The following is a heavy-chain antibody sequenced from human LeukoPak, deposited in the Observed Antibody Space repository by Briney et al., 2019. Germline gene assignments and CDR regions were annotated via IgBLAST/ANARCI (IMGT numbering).Heavy chain of an antibody. CDR3: ARAEVLRFLEWSSYFQH. CDR2: ISYDGSNK. CDR1: GFTFSSYA. Sequence: GGSLRLSCAASGFTFSSYAMHWVRQAPGKGLEWAAVISYDGSNKYYADSVKGRFTISRDNSKNTLYLQMNSLRAEDTAVYYCARAEVLRFLEWSSYFQHWGQGTLVTVSS. V-gene: IGHV3-30*04. D-gene: IGHD3-3*01. J-gene: IGHJ1*01.